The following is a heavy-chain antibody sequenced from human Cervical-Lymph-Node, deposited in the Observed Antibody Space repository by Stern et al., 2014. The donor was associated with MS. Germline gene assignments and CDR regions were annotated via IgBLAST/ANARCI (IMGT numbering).Heavy chain of an antibody. V-gene: IGHV4-4*02. CDR2: IYHSGGT. CDR1: GGSISSGYW. D-gene: IGHD4-23*01. J-gene: IGHJ4*02. Sequence: QLQLQESGPGLVKPSGTLSLTCAVSGGSISSGYWWSWVRQHPGKGLEWIGEIYHSGGTNSNPSLKSRVTISVDTSKTLFSLKMTSVNAADTAVYYCARNGGNYAFDYWGQGTLVAVSS. CDR3: ARNGGNYAFDY.